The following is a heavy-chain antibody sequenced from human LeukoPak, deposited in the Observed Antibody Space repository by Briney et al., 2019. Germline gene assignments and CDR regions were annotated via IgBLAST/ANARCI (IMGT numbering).Heavy chain of an antibody. CDR3: ARVSGHLKWELVDY. CDR1: GGTFSSYA. V-gene: IGHV1-69*05. D-gene: IGHD1-26*01. CDR2: IIPIFGTA. J-gene: IGHJ4*02. Sequence: SVKVSCKASGGTFSSYAISWVRQTPGQGLEWMGRIIPIFGTANYAQKFQGRVTITTDESTSTAYMELSSLRSEDTAVYYCARVSGHLKWELVDYWGQGTLVTVSS.